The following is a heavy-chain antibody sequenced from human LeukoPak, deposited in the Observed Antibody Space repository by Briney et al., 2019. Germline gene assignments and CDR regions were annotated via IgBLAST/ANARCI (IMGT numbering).Heavy chain of an antibody. D-gene: IGHD3-22*01. Sequence: GGSLRLSCAASGFTVSSNYMSWVRQAPGKGLEWVSVIYSGGSTCYADSVKGRFTISRDNSKNTLYLQMNSLRAEDTAVYYCAREGPRYDSSGYYPYYFDYWGQGTLVAVSS. CDR3: AREGPRYDSSGYYPYYFDY. V-gene: IGHV3-66*02. CDR1: GFTVSSNY. CDR2: IYSGGST. J-gene: IGHJ4*02.